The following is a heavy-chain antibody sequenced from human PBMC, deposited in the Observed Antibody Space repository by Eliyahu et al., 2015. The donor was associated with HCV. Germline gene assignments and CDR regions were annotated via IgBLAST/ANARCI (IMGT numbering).Heavy chain of an antibody. Sequence: EVQLVESGGGLVKPGGSLRLXCAASGFTXSNYGMNWVRQAPGKGLEGVSSISSGGDHIYYADSVKGRFTISRDNAKDSLYLQMNSLRAEDTAVYYCARGYCGGGSCYMSDAFDIWGQGTMVTVSS. J-gene: IGHJ3*02. CDR3: ARGYCGGGSCYMSDAFDI. CDR2: ISSGGDHI. CDR1: GFTXSNYG. V-gene: IGHV3-21*02. D-gene: IGHD2-15*01.